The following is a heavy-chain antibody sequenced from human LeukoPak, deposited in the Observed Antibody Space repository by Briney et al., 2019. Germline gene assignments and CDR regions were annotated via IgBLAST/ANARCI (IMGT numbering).Heavy chain of an antibody. V-gene: IGHV3-30*02. J-gene: IGHJ4*02. Sequence: PGGSLRLSCVASGLKFRNYGMHWVRQAPCKGLEWVTFIWYDGSHQYCIDSVKGRFTVSRDNAKSTLYLQMDSLRAEDTAVYYCATDRNEGKYYDYWGQGTLVTVSS. CDR2: IWYDGSHQ. CDR1: GLKFRNYG. CDR3: ATDRNEGKYYDY. D-gene: IGHD2/OR15-2a*01.